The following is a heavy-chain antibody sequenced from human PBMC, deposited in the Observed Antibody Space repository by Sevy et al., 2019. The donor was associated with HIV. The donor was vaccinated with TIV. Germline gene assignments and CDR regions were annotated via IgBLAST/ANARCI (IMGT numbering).Heavy chain of an antibody. J-gene: IGHJ4*02. V-gene: IGHV3-23*01. CDR2: FCMGGDRI. D-gene: IGHD2-2*01. CDR3: AREGCSKGHHY. CDR1: GFRFSIYA. Sequence: GGSLRLSCTTSGFRFSIYAMTWVRQAPGKGLEWVSSFCMGGDRIYYADSVRGRFTISRDDSKNTLYLEMNNLRAEDTAKYYCAREGCSKGHHYWGQGTLVTVSS.